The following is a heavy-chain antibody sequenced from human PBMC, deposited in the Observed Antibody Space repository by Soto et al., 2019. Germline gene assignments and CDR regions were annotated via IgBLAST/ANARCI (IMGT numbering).Heavy chain of an antibody. CDR1: GGSISSYY. V-gene: IGHV4-4*07. Sequence: SETLSLTCTVSGGSISSYYWSWIRQPAGKGLEWIGRIYTSGSTNYNPSLKSRVTMSVDTSKNQFSLKLSSVTAADTAVYYCARYMTTVTRARNWFDPWGQGTLGTVSS. J-gene: IGHJ5*02. CDR2: IYTSGST. CDR3: ARYMTTVTRARNWFDP. D-gene: IGHD4-17*01.